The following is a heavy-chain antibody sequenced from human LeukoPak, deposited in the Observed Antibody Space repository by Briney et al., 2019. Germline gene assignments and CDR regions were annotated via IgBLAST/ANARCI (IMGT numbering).Heavy chain of an antibody. V-gene: IGHV3-7*01. D-gene: IGHD3-10*01. CDR1: GFSFTTYW. Sequence: PGGSLRLSCAASGFSFTTYWMGWVRQAPGKGLEWVANIKQDGTEKYYVDSVKSRFTISRDNAKNSLYLQMNSLRVEDTAVYYCAKLAKYFYGSETYYFFEHWGQGTPVTASS. CDR3: AKLAKYFYGSETYYFFEH. CDR2: IKQDGTEK. J-gene: IGHJ4*02.